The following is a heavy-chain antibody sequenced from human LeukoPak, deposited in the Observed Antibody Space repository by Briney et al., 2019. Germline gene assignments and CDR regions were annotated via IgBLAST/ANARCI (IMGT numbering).Heavy chain of an antibody. J-gene: IGHJ5*02. CDR3: VRIPNSAGFPNWFDP. CDR1: GFTFSTST. Sequence: GGSLRLSCAASGFTFSTSTMNWVRQAPGKGLECVSSISSSNDYIYYADSVKGRFTISRDNAKNSLYLQMNSLRAEDTAMYYCVRIPNSAGFPNWFDPWGQGTLVTVSS. CDR2: ISSSNDYI. D-gene: IGHD6-19*01. V-gene: IGHV3-21*01.